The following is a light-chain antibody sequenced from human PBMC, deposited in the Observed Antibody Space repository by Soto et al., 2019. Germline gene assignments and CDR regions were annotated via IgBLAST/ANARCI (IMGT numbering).Light chain of an antibody. V-gene: IGLV3-25*03. CDR1: ALAKQY. J-gene: IGLJ1*01. CDR2: KDS. Sequence: SYELTQPPSVSVSPGQTARIPCSGDALAKQYAYWYQQKPGHAPVLVIYKDSERPSGIPERFSGSSSGITVTLTISGVQAEDEADYYCQSADISGPYVFGIGTKLTVL. CDR3: QSADISGPYV.